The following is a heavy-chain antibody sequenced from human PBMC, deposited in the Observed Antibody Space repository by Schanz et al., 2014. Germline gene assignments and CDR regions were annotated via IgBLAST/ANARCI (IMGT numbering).Heavy chain of an antibody. CDR2: IGGSGDST. CDR3: AKHVRSLTGNDY. J-gene: IGHJ4*02. V-gene: IGHV3-23*01. CDR1: GFTFSNHA. D-gene: IGHD3-9*01. Sequence: EVHLFESGGGLVQPGGSLRLSCAASGFTFSNHALSWVRQAPGKGLEWVSGIGGSGDSTHYADSVKGRFIISRDNSKNTLYLQVNSLRAEDTAVYYCAKHVRSLTGNDYWGQGTLXTVSS.